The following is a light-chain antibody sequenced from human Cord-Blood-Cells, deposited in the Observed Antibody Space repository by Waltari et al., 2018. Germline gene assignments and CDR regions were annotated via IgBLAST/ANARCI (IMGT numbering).Light chain of an antibody. V-gene: IGKV1-39*01. CDR1: QSISSY. Sequence: DIQMTQSPSSLSASVGDKVTITCRASQSISSYLNWYQQKPGKAPKLLIYAASSLQSGVPSRFSGSGSRTDFTLTISSLQPEDFATYYCQQSYSTPQGTFGQGTKVEIK. CDR2: AAS. J-gene: IGKJ1*01. CDR3: QQSYSTPQGT.